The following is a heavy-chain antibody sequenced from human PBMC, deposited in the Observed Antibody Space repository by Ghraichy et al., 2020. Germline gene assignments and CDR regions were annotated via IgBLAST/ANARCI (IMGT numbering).Heavy chain of an antibody. Sequence: LSLTCAASTFTFNSFWMTWVRQAPGKGLQWVANIKQDGSERNYVDSVKGRFTISRDNAKKSLYLEMNSLRADDTAVYYCARDAGSGSYSLDYFDYWGQGTLVTVSS. V-gene: IGHV3-7*01. CDR3: ARDAGSGSYSLDYFDY. J-gene: IGHJ4*02. CDR1: TFTFNSFW. D-gene: IGHD3-10*01. CDR2: IKQDGSER.